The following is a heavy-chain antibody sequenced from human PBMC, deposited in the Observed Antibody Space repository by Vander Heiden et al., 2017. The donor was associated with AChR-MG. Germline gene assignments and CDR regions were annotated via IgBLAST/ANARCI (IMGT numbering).Heavy chain of an antibody. CDR2: ISSGSTYT. Sequence: ELQLVESGGGLVKSGGSLRLSCSASGFSSRPYSMSWFRLAPGKGLEWSSSISSGSTYTHYADSVKGRFTISRDNAKNSLYLQVNSLRAEDAAKYYCARGAQEQLLSPFDYWGQGTLVTVSS. D-gene: IGHD2-2*01. J-gene: IGHJ4*02. V-gene: IGHV3-21*02. CDR3: ARGAQEQLLSPFDY. CDR1: GFSSRPYS.